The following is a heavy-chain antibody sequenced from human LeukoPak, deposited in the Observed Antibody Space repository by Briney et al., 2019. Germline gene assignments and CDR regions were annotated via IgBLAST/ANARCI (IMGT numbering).Heavy chain of an antibody. CDR1: GFTFSSYA. V-gene: IGHV3-23*01. D-gene: IGHD6-13*01. J-gene: IGHJ4*02. CDR2: ISGSGGST. Sequence: PGGSLRLSCAAPGFTFSSYAMSWVRQAPGKGLEWVSAISGSGGSTYYADSVKGRFTISRDNSKNTLYLQMNSLRAEDTAVYYCAKRYSSSGELEYWGQGTLVTVSS. CDR3: AKRYSSSGELEY.